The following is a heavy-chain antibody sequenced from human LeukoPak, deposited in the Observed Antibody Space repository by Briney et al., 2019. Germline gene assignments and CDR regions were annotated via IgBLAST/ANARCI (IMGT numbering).Heavy chain of an antibody. V-gene: IGHV4-61*02. CDR1: GGSISSGSYY. Sequence: SETLSLTCTVSGGSISSGSYYWSWIRQPAGKGLEWIGRIYTSGSTNYNPSLKSRVTISVDTSKNQFSLKLSSVTAADTAVYYCARTDFWSGYLFAPWGQGTLVTVSS. D-gene: IGHD3-3*01. CDR2: IYTSGST. CDR3: ARTDFWSGYLFAP. J-gene: IGHJ5*02.